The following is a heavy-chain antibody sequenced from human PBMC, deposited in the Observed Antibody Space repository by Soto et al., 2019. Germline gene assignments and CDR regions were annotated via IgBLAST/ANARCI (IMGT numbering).Heavy chain of an antibody. Sequence: EVQLVESGGGLVKPGGSLRLSCAASGFTFSSYSMNWVRQAPGKGLEWVSSISSSSSYIYYADSVKGRFTISRDNAKNSLYLQMNSLRAEHTAVYYCARDSLSLAVAGTLQDYWGQGTLVTVSS. J-gene: IGHJ4*02. D-gene: IGHD6-19*01. CDR1: GFTFSSYS. V-gene: IGHV3-21*01. CDR3: ARDSLSLAVAGTLQDY. CDR2: ISSSSSYI.